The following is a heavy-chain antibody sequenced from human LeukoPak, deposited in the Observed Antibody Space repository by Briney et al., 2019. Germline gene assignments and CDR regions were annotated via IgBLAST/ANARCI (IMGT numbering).Heavy chain of an antibody. CDR1: GFTFSSHA. CDR2: ISNSGGST. Sequence: QPGGSLRLSCAGSGFTFSSHAMSWVRQAPGKGLEWVSGISNSGGSTYYADSVKGRFTISRDNSKNTLYLQMNSLRVEDTAVYYCAKRSRADSYYFDYWGQGTLVTVSS. V-gene: IGHV3-23*01. J-gene: IGHJ4*02. D-gene: IGHD2-21*01. CDR3: AKRSRADSYYFDY.